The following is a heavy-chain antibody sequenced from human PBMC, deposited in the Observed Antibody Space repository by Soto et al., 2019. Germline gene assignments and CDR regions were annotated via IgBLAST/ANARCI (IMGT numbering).Heavy chain of an antibody. J-gene: IGHJ4*02. CDR2: ISGNGAVI. CDR1: GFTFSTYT. D-gene: IGHD4-17*01. CDR3: AKVGSVVTRHFDD. V-gene: IGHV3-23*01. Sequence: EVQLLESGGGLVQPGGSLRLSCAASGFTFSTYTLSWVRQSPGKGLEWVSVISGNGAVIHYADSVKGRFTISRDNSKNTVYLQMNSLRGEDTAVYYCAKVGSVVTRHFDDWGQGTLVAVSS.